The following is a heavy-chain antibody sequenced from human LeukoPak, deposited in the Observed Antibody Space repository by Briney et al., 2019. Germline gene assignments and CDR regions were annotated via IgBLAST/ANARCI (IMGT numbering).Heavy chain of an antibody. CDR2: VFYTGST. D-gene: IGHD6-19*01. Sequence: SETLSLTCTVSGVSITSYYWSWIRQPPGKGLEWIGYVFYTGSTNYNSSLKSRVTISLDTSTNQFSLKLSSVTAADTAVYYCARHYNSDPFDYWGQGTLVTVSS. CDR1: GVSITSYY. J-gene: IGHJ4*02. V-gene: IGHV4-59*01. CDR3: ARHYNSDPFDY.